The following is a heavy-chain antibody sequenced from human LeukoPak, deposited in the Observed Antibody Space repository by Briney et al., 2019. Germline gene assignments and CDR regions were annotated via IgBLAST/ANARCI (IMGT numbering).Heavy chain of an antibody. V-gene: IGHV4-39*01. D-gene: IGHD2-15*01. CDR3: ARRPRMVAATNWFDP. J-gene: IGHJ5*02. CDR2: IFYNGST. CDR1: GGSIYSSSFY. Sequence: SETLSLTCTVSGGSIYSSSFYWSWIRQPPGKGLEWIGSIFYNGSTYYNPSLKSRLTISVDKSKNQFSLDLTSVTAADSAVYYCARRPRMVAATNWFDPWGQGTLVIVSP.